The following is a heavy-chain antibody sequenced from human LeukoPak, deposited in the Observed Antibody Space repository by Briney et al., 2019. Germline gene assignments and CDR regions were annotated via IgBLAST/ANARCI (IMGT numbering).Heavy chain of an antibody. CDR2: INSDGSST. CDR3: AELGITMIGGV. J-gene: IGHJ6*04. CDR1: GFTFSGYW. V-gene: IGHV3-74*01. Sequence: GGSLRLSYAASGFTFSGYWMHWVRQAPGKGLVWVSRINSDGSSTSYADSVKGRFTISRDNAKNSLYLQMNSLRAEDTAVYYCAELGITMIGGVWGKGTTVTISS. D-gene: IGHD3-10*02.